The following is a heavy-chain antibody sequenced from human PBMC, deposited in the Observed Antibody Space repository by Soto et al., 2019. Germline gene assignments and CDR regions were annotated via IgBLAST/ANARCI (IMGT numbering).Heavy chain of an antibody. CDR2: INPSGGST. J-gene: IGHJ4*02. D-gene: IGHD4-17*01. CDR3: AGGGPPTVVTPVYYLDY. Sequence: ASVKVSCKASRYTFTSYYMHWVRQAPGQGLEWMGIINPSGGSTSYAQKFQGRVTMTRDTSTSTVYMELSSLRSEDTAVYYCAGGGPPTVVTPVYYLDYWGQETLVTVSS. CDR1: RYTFTSYY. V-gene: IGHV1-46*01.